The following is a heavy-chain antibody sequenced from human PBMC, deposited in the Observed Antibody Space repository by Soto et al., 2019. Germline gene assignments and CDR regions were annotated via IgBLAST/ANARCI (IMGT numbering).Heavy chain of an antibody. V-gene: IGHV1-3*04. CDR3: ARSSGSFYTLGH. CDR1: GYTFTSYT. D-gene: IGHD3-10*01. CDR2: INIAKGNT. J-gene: IGHJ4*02. Sequence: QGQLVQSGAEVKKPGASVKVSCKASGYTFTSYTMHWVRQAPGQRPEWMGWINIAKGNTQYSQKLQGRVTFTRDTSASTAYMELSTLRSEDMAVYYCARSSGSFYTLGHWGQGTLVTVSS.